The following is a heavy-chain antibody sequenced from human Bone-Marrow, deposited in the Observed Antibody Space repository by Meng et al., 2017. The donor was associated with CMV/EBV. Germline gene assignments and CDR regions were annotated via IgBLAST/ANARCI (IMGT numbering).Heavy chain of an antibody. V-gene: IGHV3-49*04. CDR3: TRGLAPSTG. CDR2: IRSKAYGGTT. Sequence: GESLKISCTASGFSFGDYAMSWVRQAPGKGLEWVGFIRSKAYGGTTEYAASVKGRFTISRDDSKSISYLQMNSLKTEDTAVYYCTRGLAPSTGWCQGTLVTVSS. CDR1: GFSFGDYA. D-gene: IGHD4-17*01. J-gene: IGHJ4*02.